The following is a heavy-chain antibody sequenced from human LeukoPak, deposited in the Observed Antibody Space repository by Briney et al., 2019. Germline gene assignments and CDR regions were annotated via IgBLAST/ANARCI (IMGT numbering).Heavy chain of an antibody. D-gene: IGHD2-15*01. CDR3: ARGADGVSSNSRGWFDP. Sequence: GGSLRLSCAASGFTFSSYGMHWVRQAPGEGLEWVAFIRYDGSNKYYADSAKGRFTISRDNSKNTLYLQMNSLRAEDTAVYSCARGADGVSSNSRGWFDPWGQGTLVTVSS. J-gene: IGHJ5*02. CDR2: IRYDGSNK. CDR1: GFTFSSYG. V-gene: IGHV3-30*02.